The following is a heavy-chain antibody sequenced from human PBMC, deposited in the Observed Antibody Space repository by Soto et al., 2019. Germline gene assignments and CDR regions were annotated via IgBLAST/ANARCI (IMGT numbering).Heavy chain of an antibody. CDR2: IIPLFGTT. CDR1: GGTFNTYG. Sequence: QVHLVQSGAEVKKPGSSVNVSCRASGGTFNTYGFNWVRQAPGQGLEWMGGIIPLFGTTTYAQNFQARVTISADQSTTTACMEMSGLTSEDTAVYFCARGGELAGWMPFDSWGQGTLVTVSS. D-gene: IGHD6-19*01. V-gene: IGHV1-69*01. CDR3: ARGGELAGWMPFDS. J-gene: IGHJ4*02.